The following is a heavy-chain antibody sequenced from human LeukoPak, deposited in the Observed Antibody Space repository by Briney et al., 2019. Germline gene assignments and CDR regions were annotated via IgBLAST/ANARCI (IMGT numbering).Heavy chain of an antibody. CDR2: ISGGGATT. J-gene: IGHJ4*02. Sequence: GGSLGLSCAASGFTFINYAMTWVRQAPGKGLEWVSGISGGGATTYYADSVKGRFTISRDNSKNTLFLQMNSLRAEDTAVYYCAKDHSSKYPYYFDYWGQGSLVTVSS. CDR1: GFTFINYA. V-gene: IGHV3-23*01. CDR3: AKDHSSKYPYYFDY. D-gene: IGHD6-13*01.